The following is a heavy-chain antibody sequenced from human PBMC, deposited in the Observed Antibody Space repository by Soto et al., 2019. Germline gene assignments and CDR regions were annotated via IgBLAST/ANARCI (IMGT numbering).Heavy chain of an antibody. Sequence: QVQLVQSGAEVKKPGASVKVSCKTSGYTFTMYGISWVRQAPGQGLEWLGMITADNGDTKYAQKVQDRVNVTMDTSTTTAYMELRSLTSDDTAVYYCARRTLGSAIGIGDYWGQGTLVTVSS. CDR3: ARRTLGSAIGIGDY. V-gene: IGHV1-18*01. D-gene: IGHD7-27*01. CDR1: GYTFTMYG. J-gene: IGHJ4*02. CDR2: ITADNGDT.